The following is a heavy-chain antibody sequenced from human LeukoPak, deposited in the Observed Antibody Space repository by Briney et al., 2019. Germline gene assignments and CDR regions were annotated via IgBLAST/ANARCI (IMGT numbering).Heavy chain of an antibody. Sequence: SETLSLTCAVYGGSFSGYYWSWIRQPPGKGLEWIGEINHSGSTNYNPSLKSRVTISVDTSKNQFSLKLSSVTAADTAVYYCAVSKSRGGRGFDYWGQGTLVTVSS. CDR2: INHSGST. V-gene: IGHV4-34*01. D-gene: IGHD2-15*01. CDR3: AVSKSRGGRGFDY. CDR1: GGSFSGYY. J-gene: IGHJ4*02.